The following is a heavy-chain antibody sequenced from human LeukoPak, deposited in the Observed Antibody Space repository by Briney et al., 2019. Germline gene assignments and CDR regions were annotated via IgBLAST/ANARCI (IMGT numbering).Heavy chain of an antibody. J-gene: IGHJ5*02. Sequence: SVKVSCKASGATFSSSAISWVRQAPGPGLEWMGGIIPIFGTANYAQKFQGRVTITADKSTSTAYMELSSLRSEDTAVYYCARDVRDIVVVPAAHNNWFDPWGQGTLVTVSS. D-gene: IGHD2-2*01. CDR2: IIPIFGTA. V-gene: IGHV1-69*06. CDR1: GATFSSSA. CDR3: ARDVRDIVVVPAAHNNWFDP.